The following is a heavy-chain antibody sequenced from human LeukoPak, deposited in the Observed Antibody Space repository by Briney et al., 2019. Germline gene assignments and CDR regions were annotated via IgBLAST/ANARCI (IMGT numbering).Heavy chain of an antibody. Sequence: AGSLRLSCAASGFTFSGYGMHWVRQAPGKGMECVAVISYDGSNKYYADSVKGRFTISGDNSKNTLYLQMNSLRAEDTAVYYCAKDLIVVVPAAFTFDYWGQGTLVTVSS. D-gene: IGHD2-2*01. V-gene: IGHV3-30*18. CDR2: ISYDGSNK. CDR3: AKDLIVVVPAAFTFDY. CDR1: GFTFSGYG. J-gene: IGHJ4*02.